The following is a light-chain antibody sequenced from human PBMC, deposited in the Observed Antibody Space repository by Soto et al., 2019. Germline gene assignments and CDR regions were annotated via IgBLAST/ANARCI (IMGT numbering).Light chain of an antibody. CDR1: RSFSRTF. J-gene: IGKJ1*01. CDR2: GGS. V-gene: IGKV3-20*01. CDR3: QHFGSSSRT. Sequence: EIVLTQSPGTLSLAPGDKSSVSCTANRSFSRTFLAWYQQKPGQSHKLLIYGGSYRATGIPDRFSGSGSAADFSLTIDRLEPEDFAIYYCQHFGSSSRTFGQGTKVDI.